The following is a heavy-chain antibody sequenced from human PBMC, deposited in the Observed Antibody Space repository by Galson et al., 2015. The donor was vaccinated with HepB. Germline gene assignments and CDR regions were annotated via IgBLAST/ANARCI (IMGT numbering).Heavy chain of an antibody. D-gene: IGHD4-17*01. Sequence: SVKVSCKAFGYTFTGYYMHWVRQAPGQGLEWMGWINPNSGGTNYAQKFQGWVTMTRDTSISTAYMELSRLRSDDTAVYYCARDQGTVTTGDGGMDVWGQGTTVTVSS. V-gene: IGHV1-2*04. CDR3: ARDQGTVTTGDGGMDV. CDR1: GYTFTGYY. J-gene: IGHJ6*02. CDR2: INPNSGGT.